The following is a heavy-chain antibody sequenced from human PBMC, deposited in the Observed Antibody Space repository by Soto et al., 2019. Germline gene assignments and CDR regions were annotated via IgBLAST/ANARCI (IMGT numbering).Heavy chain of an antibody. D-gene: IGHD3-10*01. CDR2: IDPDGSTT. J-gene: IGHJ5*02. V-gene: IGHV3-74*01. CDR3: TSSGSYDIAWFDP. Sequence: GGSLRLSCAASKVTFSSYWMHWVRQVPGKGLVWVSRIDPDGSTTYYADSVKGRFTISRDNAKNTLYLQLNSLRAEDTAVYYCTSSGSYDIAWFDPWGQGTLVTVSS. CDR1: KVTFSSYW.